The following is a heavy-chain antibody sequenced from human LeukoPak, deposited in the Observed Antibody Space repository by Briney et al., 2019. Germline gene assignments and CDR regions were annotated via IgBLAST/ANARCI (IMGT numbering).Heavy chain of an antibody. CDR3: ARGPDIVVVVAATGPGWFDP. CDR1: GFTFSSYE. D-gene: IGHD2-15*01. Sequence: GGSLRLSCAASGFTFSSYEMNWVRQAPGKGLEWVSYISSSGSTIYYADSVKGRFTISRDNAKSSLYLQMNSLRAEDTAVYYCARGPDIVVVVAATGPGWFDPWGQGTLVTVSS. V-gene: IGHV3-48*03. J-gene: IGHJ5*02. CDR2: ISSSGSTI.